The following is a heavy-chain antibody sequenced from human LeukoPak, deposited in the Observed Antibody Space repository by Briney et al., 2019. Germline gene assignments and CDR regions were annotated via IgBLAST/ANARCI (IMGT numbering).Heavy chain of an antibody. CDR2: INPNSGGT. D-gene: IGHD3-9*01. CDR1: GYTFTGYY. V-gene: IGHV1-2*02. J-gene: IGHJ4*02. CDR3: ARDSLRYFDWLQKYYFDY. Sequence: ASVKVSCKASGYTFTGYYMHWVRQAPGQGLEWMGWINPNSGGTNYAQKFQGRVTMTRDTSISTAYMELSRLRSDDTAVYYCARDSLRYFDWLQKYYFDYWGQGTLVTVSS.